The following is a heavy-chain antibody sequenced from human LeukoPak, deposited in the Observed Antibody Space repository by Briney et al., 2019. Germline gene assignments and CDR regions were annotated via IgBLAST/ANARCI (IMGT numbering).Heavy chain of an antibody. V-gene: IGHV1-18*01. CDR1: GYNFSNYG. J-gene: IGHJ1*01. CDR2: ISGYNGNT. CDR3: ARGSEMATITYFQH. D-gene: IGHD5-24*01. Sequence: ASVKVSCKASGYNFSNYGISWVRQAPGQGLEWMGWISGYNGNTKYAQKFQGRVTMTRDTSISTAYMELSRLRSDDTAVYYCARGSEMATITYFQHWGQGTLVTVSS.